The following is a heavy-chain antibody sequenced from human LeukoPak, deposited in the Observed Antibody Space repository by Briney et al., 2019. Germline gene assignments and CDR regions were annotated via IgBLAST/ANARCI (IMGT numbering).Heavy chain of an antibody. Sequence: GESLKISCKGSGYSFTSYWIGWGRQMPGKGLEWMGIIYPGDSDTRYSPSFQGQVTISADKSISTAYLQWSSLKASDTAMYYCARQVTAGLKYYYYGMDVWGQGTTVTVSS. V-gene: IGHV5-51*01. J-gene: IGHJ6*02. CDR1: GYSFTSYW. D-gene: IGHD6-19*01. CDR3: ARQVTAGLKYYYYGMDV. CDR2: IYPGDSDT.